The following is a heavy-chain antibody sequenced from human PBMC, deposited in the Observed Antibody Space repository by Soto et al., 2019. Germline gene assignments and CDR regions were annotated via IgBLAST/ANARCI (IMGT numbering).Heavy chain of an antibody. J-gene: IGHJ5*02. CDR1: GVTFSSYA. Sequence: QVQLVQSGAEVKKPGSSVKVSCKASGVTFSSYAISWVRQAPGQGLEWMGGIIPIFGTANYAQKFQGRVTITADESTSTAYMELSSLRSEDTAVYYCARVVVVVAASVPWFDPWGQGTLVTVSS. CDR2: IIPIFGTA. D-gene: IGHD2-15*01. V-gene: IGHV1-69*12. CDR3: ARVVVVVAASVPWFDP.